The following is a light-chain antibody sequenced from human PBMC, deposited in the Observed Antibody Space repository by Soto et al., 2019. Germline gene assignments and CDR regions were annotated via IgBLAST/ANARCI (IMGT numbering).Light chain of an antibody. Sequence: QSALTQPASVSGSPGQSITISCTGTSSDIESYDFVSWYQQHPGKAPKLIIYGVINRPSGVSNRFSGSKSVSTASLTISGLQAEDEADYYCSSFTSSSTLRVFGGGTTLTVL. V-gene: IGLV2-14*01. CDR1: SSDIESYDF. CDR3: SSFTSSSTLRV. CDR2: GVI. J-gene: IGLJ3*02.